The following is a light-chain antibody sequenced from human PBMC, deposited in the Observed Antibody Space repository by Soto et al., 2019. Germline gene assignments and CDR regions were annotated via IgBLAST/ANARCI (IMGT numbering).Light chain of an antibody. CDR3: SSFTSATTLYV. CDR1: SSDVGAYKY. Sequence: QSALTQPASVSGSPGQSITISCAGTSSDVGAYKYVSWYQHNPGKAPQLIIYEVSSRPSGVSNRFSGSKSGNTASLTISGLQAEDEADYYCSSFTSATTLYVFGSGTKVTVL. V-gene: IGLV2-14*01. J-gene: IGLJ1*01. CDR2: EVS.